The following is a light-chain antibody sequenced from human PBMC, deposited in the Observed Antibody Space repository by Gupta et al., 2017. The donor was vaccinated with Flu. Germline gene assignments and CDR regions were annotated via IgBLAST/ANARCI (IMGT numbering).Light chain of an antibody. CDR1: QSVSSSY. CDR3: QQYGSADGSVYT. V-gene: IGKV3-20*01. CDR2: GAS. Sequence: EIVLTQSPGTLSLSPGERATLSCRASQSVSSSYLAWYQQKPGQAPRLLIYGASSRATGSPDRFSGSGYGKDCTLTISRLEPEECAVYYCQQYGSADGSVYTFGQGTKLEIK. J-gene: IGKJ2*01.